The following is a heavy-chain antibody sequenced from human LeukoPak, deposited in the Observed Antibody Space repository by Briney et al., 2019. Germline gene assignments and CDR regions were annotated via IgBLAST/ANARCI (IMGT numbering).Heavy chain of an antibody. CDR2: IIPILGIA. CDR3: ARDGASSGPGWFDP. J-gene: IGHJ5*02. D-gene: IGHD3-10*01. CDR1: GGTFSSYA. Sequence: GASLKVSCKASGGTFSSYAISWVRQAPGQGLEWMGRIIPILGIANYAQKFQGRVTITADKSTSTAYMELSSLRSEDTAVYYCARDGASSGPGWFDPWGQGTLVTVSS. V-gene: IGHV1-69*04.